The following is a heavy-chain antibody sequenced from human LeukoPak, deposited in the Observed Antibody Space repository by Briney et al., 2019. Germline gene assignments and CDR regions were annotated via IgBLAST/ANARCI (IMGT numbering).Heavy chain of an antibody. D-gene: IGHD3-16*01. CDR3: AIGVGEDYYYYYYMDV. CDR2: IYYSGST. V-gene: IGHV4-39*07. Sequence: SETLSLTCTVSGGSISSSSYYWGWIRQPPGKGLEWIGSIYYSGSTYYNPSLKSRVTISVDRSKNQFSLKLSSVTAADTAVYYCAIGVGEDYYYYYYMDVWGKGTTVTVSS. J-gene: IGHJ6*03. CDR1: GGSISSSSYY.